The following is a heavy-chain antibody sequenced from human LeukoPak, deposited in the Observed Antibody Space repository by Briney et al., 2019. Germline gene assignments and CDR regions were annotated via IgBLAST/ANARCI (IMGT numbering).Heavy chain of an antibody. CDR2: IYSDGST. CDR1: GLTVSSNY. Sequence: GGPLRLSCAASGLTVSSNYVTWVRQVAGKGLEWVSVIYSDGSTYYADSVKGRFTISRDNSKNTLYLQMNSLRAEDTAVYYCARGGGYSSPSYDYWGQGTLVTVSS. V-gene: IGHV3-53*01. J-gene: IGHJ4*02. CDR3: ARGGGYSSPSYDY. D-gene: IGHD6-13*01.